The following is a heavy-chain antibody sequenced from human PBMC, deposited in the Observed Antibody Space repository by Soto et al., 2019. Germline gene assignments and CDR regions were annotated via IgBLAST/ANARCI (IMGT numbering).Heavy chain of an antibody. Sequence: EVQLLESGGELVQPGGSLRLSCAASGFTFSNYAINWVRQAPGKGLEWVSGISGGGGTTYYADSVKGRFTISRDDSKNTVYLQMNSLRVEDTAVYYCAREPPYSNYAMDVWGQGTTVTVSS. CDR3: AREPPYSNYAMDV. V-gene: IGHV3-23*01. D-gene: IGHD4-4*01. CDR2: ISGGGGTT. CDR1: GFTFSNYA. J-gene: IGHJ6*02.